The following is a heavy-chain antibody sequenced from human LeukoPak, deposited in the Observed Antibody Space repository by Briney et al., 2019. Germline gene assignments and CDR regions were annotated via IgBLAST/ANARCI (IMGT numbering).Heavy chain of an antibody. V-gene: IGHV3-21*01. Sequence: GGSLRLSCAASGFTFSSYSLNWVRQAPGKGLKWVSSISSSSTYVYYADSVKGRFTISRDNAKNSLYLQMNSLRAEDTAVYYCARQSPFGDYDYWGQGTLVTVSS. CDR1: GFTFSSYS. J-gene: IGHJ4*02. CDR2: ISSSSTYV. D-gene: IGHD4-17*01. CDR3: ARQSPFGDYDY.